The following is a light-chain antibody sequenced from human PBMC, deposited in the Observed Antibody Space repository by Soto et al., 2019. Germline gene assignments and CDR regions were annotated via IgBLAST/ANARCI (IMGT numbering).Light chain of an antibody. CDR3: QQTYNTPWT. J-gene: IGKJ1*01. CDR2: AAS. V-gene: IGKV1-39*01. Sequence: DIQMTQSPSSLSASVGDRVTITCRTSQTITDFLSWYQQRPGQAPQLLIYAASTLQSGVPSRFSGSGSGTDFTLTVSSLQPEDFATYYCQQTYNTPWTFGQGTKVDIK. CDR1: QTITDF.